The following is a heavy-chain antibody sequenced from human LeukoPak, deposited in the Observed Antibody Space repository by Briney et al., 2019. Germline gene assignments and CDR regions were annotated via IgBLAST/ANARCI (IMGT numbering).Heavy chain of an antibody. CDR2: ITGSGDTT. D-gene: IGHD3-9*01. J-gene: IGHJ4*02. CDR3: AKWGDYDILTGYYVSDF. V-gene: IGHV3-23*01. Sequence: PGGSLRLSCAASGFIFRNYAMSWVRQAPGKGLEWVSAITGSGDTTYYADSVKGRFTISRDNSKNTLYVEMNTLRAEDTAVYYRAKWGDYDILTGYYVSDFWGQGTLVTVSS. CDR1: GFIFRNYA.